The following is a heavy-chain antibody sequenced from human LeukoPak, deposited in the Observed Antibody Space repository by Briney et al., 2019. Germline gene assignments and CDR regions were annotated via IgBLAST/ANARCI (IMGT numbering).Heavy chain of an antibody. CDR2: IYTSGGT. D-gene: IGHD6-19*01. J-gene: IGHJ4*02. CDR1: GSSISNYY. V-gene: IGHV4-4*07. CDR3: ARHGSGWSLDY. Sequence: SETLSLTCTVSGSSISNYYWTWIRQPAGKGLEWIGRIYTSGGTNYNPSLKTRVTMSVDTSKNQVSLKLSSVTAADTAMYYCARHGSGWSLDYWGQGTLVTVSS.